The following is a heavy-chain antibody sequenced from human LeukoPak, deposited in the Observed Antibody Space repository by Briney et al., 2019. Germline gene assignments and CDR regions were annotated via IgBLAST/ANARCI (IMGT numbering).Heavy chain of an antibody. CDR3: ARDLYVAPFY. J-gene: IGHJ4*02. V-gene: IGHV3-7*01. Sequence: ETLSLTCTVSGGSISSYYWSWVRQAPGKGLEWVANIKQDGSEKYYVDSVRGRFTISRDNAKNSLYLQMNSLRAEDTAVYYCARDLYVAPFYWGQGTLVTVSS. CDR1: GGSISSYY. CDR2: IKQDGSEK. D-gene: IGHD2-8*01.